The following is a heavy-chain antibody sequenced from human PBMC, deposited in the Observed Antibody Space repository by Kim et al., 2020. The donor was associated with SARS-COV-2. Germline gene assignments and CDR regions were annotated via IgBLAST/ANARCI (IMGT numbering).Heavy chain of an antibody. CDR1: GFTFSSYE. Sequence: GGSLRLSCAASGFTFSSYEMNWVRQAPGKGLEWVSYISSSGSTIYYADSVKGRFTISRDNAKNSLYLQMNSLRAEDTAVYYCAREPPVTYYYGSGSYLDDAFDIWGQGTMVTVSS. CDR3: AREPPVTYYYGSGSYLDDAFDI. CDR2: ISSSGSTI. V-gene: IGHV3-48*03. D-gene: IGHD3-10*01. J-gene: IGHJ3*02.